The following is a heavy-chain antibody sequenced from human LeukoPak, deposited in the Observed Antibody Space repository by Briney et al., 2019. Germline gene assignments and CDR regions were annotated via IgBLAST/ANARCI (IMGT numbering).Heavy chain of an antibody. D-gene: IGHD3-10*01. V-gene: IGHV3-9*01. Sequence: GGSLRLSCAASGFSFHNYAMHWVRQAPGKGLEWVSGISWNSGSIGYADSVKGRFTISRDNAKNSLYLQMNSLRAEDTALYYCAEDMIGYMVRGVNFDYWGQGTLVTVSS. CDR1: GFSFHNYA. CDR2: ISWNSGSI. J-gene: IGHJ4*02. CDR3: AEDMIGYMVRGVNFDY.